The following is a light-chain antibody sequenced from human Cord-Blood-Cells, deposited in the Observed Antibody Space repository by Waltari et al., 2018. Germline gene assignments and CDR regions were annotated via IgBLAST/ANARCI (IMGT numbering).Light chain of an antibody. CDR3: CSYAGSYTYV. Sequence: QSALTQPRSVSGSPGQSVTISCTGTSSDVGGYNYVSWYQQHPGKAPKLMIYDVSKRPSGVPVRFSGSKSGNTASLTISWLQAEDEAEYYCCSYAGSYTYVFGTGTKVTVL. CDR2: DVS. CDR1: SSDVGGYNY. V-gene: IGLV2-11*01. J-gene: IGLJ1*01.